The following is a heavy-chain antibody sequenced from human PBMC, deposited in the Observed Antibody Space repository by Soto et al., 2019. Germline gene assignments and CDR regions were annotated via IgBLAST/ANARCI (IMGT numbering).Heavy chain of an antibody. Sequence: EVHLVESGGGLVQTGGSLRLSCAISESTVSRDWMNWVRQAPGKGLEWVAHTNQDGSEKYYADSVKGRFTISRDNAKKSLYLQMNGLRAGDTAMYYCSGGVGDAFWGQGNLVTVSS. D-gene: IGHD1-26*01. CDR3: SGGVGDAF. J-gene: IGHJ4*02. CDR1: ESTVSRDW. V-gene: IGHV3-7*01. CDR2: TNQDGSEK.